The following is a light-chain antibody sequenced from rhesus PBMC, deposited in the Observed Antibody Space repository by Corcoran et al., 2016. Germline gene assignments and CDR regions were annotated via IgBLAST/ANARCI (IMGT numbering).Light chain of an antibody. CDR2: ESS. J-gene: IGKJ2*01. CDR3: QHYYSIPYS. CDR1: QDITND. Sequence: DIQMTQSPSSLSASVGDRVAITCRASQDITNDLAWYQQKPGETPKLLSFESSSLQSGIPSRFSGSGSGTDFTLTISSLRPEDFATYYCQHYYSIPYSFGQGTKVEIK. V-gene: IGKV1-25*01.